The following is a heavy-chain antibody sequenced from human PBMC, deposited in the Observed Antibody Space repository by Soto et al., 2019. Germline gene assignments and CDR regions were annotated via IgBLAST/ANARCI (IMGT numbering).Heavy chain of an antibody. CDR2: INHSGST. CDR3: ASQASQDSSCSSFYVGWFDP. D-gene: IGHD2-2*01. J-gene: IGHJ5*02. V-gene: IGHV4-34*01. Sequence: PSETLSLTCAVYGGSLSGYYWTWIRQSPGKGLEWIGEINHSGSTNYNPSLKSRVTISVDTSKNQFSLKLSSVTAADTAMYYCASQASQDSSCSSFYVGWFDPWGQGTLVTVSS. CDR1: GGSLSGYY.